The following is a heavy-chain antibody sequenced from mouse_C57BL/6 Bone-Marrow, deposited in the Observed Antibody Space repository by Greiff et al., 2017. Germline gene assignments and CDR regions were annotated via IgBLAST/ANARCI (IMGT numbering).Heavy chain of an antibody. CDR2: IDPENGDT. V-gene: IGHV14-4*01. Sequence: EVQLQQSGAELVRPGASVKLSCTASGFNFKDDYMHWVQQRPEQGLEWIGWIDPENGDTEYATKFQGKATITADTASNTTYLQLSSLTSEDTAVYYCTTITAVVATDFDCWGGGTALTVSS. CDR3: TTITAVVATDFDC. D-gene: IGHD1-1*01. CDR1: GFNFKDDY. J-gene: IGHJ2*01.